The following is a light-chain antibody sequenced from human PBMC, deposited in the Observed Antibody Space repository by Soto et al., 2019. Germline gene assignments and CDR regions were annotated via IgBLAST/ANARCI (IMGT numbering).Light chain of an antibody. Sequence: EIVMTQSPATLPVSPGDRATLYCGASQRFSNNVAWYQQKPGQAPSLLIRGASTRATGFPARFSGSGSGTEFTLNISSLQSEAFEVYYCQQHDNWPRTFGQGTKGEI. CDR2: GAS. CDR1: QRFSNN. CDR3: QQHDNWPRT. J-gene: IGKJ1*01. V-gene: IGKV3-15*01.